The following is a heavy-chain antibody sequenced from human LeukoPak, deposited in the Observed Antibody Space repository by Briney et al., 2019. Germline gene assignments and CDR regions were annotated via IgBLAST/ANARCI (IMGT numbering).Heavy chain of an antibody. V-gene: IGHV4-39*07. CDR2: FYYPGST. J-gene: IGHJ4*02. D-gene: IGHD1-26*01. CDR3: AISTGSSDFVY. Sequence: SETLSLTCTVSGGSISSSSYYWGWVRQPPGKGLEWIGSFYYPGSTYYNPSLKSRLSISVDTSNNQFSLKLNSVTAADTAVYYCAISTGSSDFVYRGQGTLVTVSS. CDR1: GGSISSSSYY.